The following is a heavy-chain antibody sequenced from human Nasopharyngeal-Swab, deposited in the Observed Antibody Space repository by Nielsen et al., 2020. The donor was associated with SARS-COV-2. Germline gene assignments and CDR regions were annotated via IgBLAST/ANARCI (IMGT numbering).Heavy chain of an antibody. CDR1: GGPISSSSYY. J-gene: IGHJ5*02. D-gene: IGHD4-11*01. V-gene: IGHV4-39*01. CDR2: IYYSGST. CDR3: ARNDYTGSSWFDP. Sequence: GSLRLSCTVSGGPISSSSYYWGRIRQPPGKGLEWIGSIYYSGSTYYNPSLKSRVTISVDTSKNQFSLKLSSVTAADTAVYYCARNDYTGSSWFDPWGQGTLVTVSS.